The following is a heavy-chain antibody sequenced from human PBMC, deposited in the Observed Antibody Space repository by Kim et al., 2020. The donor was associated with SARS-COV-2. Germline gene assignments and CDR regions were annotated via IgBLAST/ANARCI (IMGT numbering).Heavy chain of an antibody. D-gene: IGHD3-22*01. J-gene: IGHJ4*02. V-gene: IGHV3-23*01. Sequence: VKSRFTISRDNSKNTLYLQMNSLRAEDTAVYYCAKVFYGSSGYYYGYFDYWGQGTLVTVSS. CDR3: AKVFYGSSGYYYGYFDY.